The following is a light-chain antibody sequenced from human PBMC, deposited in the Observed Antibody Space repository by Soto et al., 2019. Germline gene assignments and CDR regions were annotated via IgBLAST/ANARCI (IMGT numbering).Light chain of an antibody. Sequence: TVMTQSPATLSMSPGDRAALSCRASLTVATNMAWYQQKPGQAPRLLIYGASIRATGVPARFTGSGSGTEFTLTINNLQSEDFAVYCCHQYNTGLLTFGRGTRVEV. V-gene: IGKV3-15*01. J-gene: IGKJ1*01. CDR2: GAS. CDR1: LTVATN. CDR3: HQYNTGLLT.